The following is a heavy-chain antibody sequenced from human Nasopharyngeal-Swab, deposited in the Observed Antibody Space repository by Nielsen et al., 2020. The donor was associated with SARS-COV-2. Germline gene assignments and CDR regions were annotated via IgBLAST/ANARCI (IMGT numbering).Heavy chain of an antibody. CDR2: IYYSGNT. Sequence: SETLSLTYTVSGGSISSGGCCWSWIRQLPGKGLDWIGYIYYSGNTYHNPSLKSRVTISVDTSKNQFSLKLSSVTAADTAVYYCARAGDLWSGWSANYYMDVWGKGTTVTVSS. CDR3: ARAGDLWSGWSANYYMDV. V-gene: IGHV4-31*03. D-gene: IGHD3-3*01. CDR1: GGSISSGGCC. J-gene: IGHJ6*03.